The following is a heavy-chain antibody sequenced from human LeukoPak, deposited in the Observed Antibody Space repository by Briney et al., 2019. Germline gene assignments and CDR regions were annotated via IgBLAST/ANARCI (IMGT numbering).Heavy chain of an antibody. V-gene: IGHV4-39*07. J-gene: IGHJ4*02. CDR3: ARIRYSSSWAFDY. CDR2: IYYSGST. D-gene: IGHD6-13*01. CDR1: GGSISSSSYY. Sequence: PSETLSLTCTVSGGSISSSSYYWGWIRQPPEKGLEWIGSIYYSGSTYYNPSLKSRVTISVDTSKNQFSLKLSSVTAADTAVYYCARIRYSSSWAFDYWGQGTLVTVSS.